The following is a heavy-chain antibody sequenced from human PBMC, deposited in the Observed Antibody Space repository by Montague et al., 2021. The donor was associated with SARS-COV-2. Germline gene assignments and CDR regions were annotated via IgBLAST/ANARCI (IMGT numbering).Heavy chain of an antibody. CDR2: INHSGST. V-gene: IGHV4-34*01. CDR1: GGSFSGYY. J-gene: IGHJ5*02. D-gene: IGHD6-13*01. CDR3: ARGRYSSGWYGERRNWFDP. Sequence: SETLSLTCAVYGGSFSGYYWSWIRQPPGKGLEWIGEINHSGSTNYNPSLKSRVTISVDTSKNQFSLKLSSVTAADTAVYYCARGRYSSGWYGERRNWFDPWGQGTLVTVSS.